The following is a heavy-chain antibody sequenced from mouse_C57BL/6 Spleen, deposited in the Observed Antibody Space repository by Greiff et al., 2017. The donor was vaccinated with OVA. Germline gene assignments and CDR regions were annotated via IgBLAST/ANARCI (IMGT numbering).Heavy chain of an antibody. D-gene: IGHD1-1*01. CDR3: ARGYYGSSSFYAMDY. CDR2: IYPGDGDT. CDR1: GYAFSSSW. J-gene: IGHJ4*01. V-gene: IGHV1-82*01. Sequence: LVESGPELVKPGASVKISCKASGYAFSSSWMNWVKQRPGKGLEWIGRIYPGDGDTNYNGKFKGKATLTADKSSSTAYMQLSSLTSEDSAVYFCARGYYGSSSFYAMDYWGQGTSVTVSS.